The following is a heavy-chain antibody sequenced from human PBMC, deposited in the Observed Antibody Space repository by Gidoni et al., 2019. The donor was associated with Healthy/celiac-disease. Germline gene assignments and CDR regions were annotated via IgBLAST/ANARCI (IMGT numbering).Heavy chain of an antibody. V-gene: IGHV3-33*01. CDR2: IWYDGSNK. CDR3: ARVEWELLVRSDHDAFDI. Sequence: QVQLVASGGGVVQPGRYLRLSCAAYGFTFSSYGMHWVRQAPGKGLDCVAVIWYDGSNKYYADSVQGRFTISSDNSKNTLYLQMNSLRAEDTAVYYCARVEWELLVRSDHDAFDIWGQGTMVPVSS. D-gene: IGHD1-26*01. CDR1: GFTFSSYG. J-gene: IGHJ3*02.